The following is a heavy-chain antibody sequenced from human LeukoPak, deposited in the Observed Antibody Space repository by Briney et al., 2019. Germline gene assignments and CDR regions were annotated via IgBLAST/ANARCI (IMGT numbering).Heavy chain of an antibody. V-gene: IGHV3-48*04. CDR1: GFTFSNYG. CDR3: ARDRGGYYPNAFDI. D-gene: IGHD3-22*01. Sequence: PGGSLRLSCAASGFTFSNYGMHWVRQAPGKGLEWVSYISSSSSTIYYADSVKGRFTISRDNAKNSLYLQMNSLRAEDTAVYYCARDRGGYYPNAFDIWGQGTMVTVSS. J-gene: IGHJ3*02. CDR2: ISSSSSTI.